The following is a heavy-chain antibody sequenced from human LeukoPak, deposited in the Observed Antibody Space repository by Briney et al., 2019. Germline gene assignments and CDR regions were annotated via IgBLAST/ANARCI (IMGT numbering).Heavy chain of an antibody. CDR3: AKGGSWSPYYYYMDV. CDR2: ISSSGGTT. V-gene: IGHV3-23*01. CDR1: GFTFSGYA. Sequence: GGSLRLSCAASGFTFSGYAMSRVRQAPGKGLDWVSAISSSGGTTYYADSVKGRFTISRDNSKNTLYLQMNSLKAEDTAVYYCAKGGSWSPYYYYMDVWGKGTTVTVSS. D-gene: IGHD6-13*01. J-gene: IGHJ6*03.